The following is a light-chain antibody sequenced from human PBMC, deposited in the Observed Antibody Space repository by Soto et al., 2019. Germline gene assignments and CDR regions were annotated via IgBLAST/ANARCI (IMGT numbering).Light chain of an antibody. CDR3: GSYTTSSSYV. V-gene: IGLV2-14*01. J-gene: IGLJ1*01. CDR2: DVT. CDR1: SSDVGGYIY. Sequence: QSVLTQPASVSGSPGQSITISCTGTSSDVGGYIYVSWYQQHPGKAPKLMIYDVTSRPSGVSYRFSGSKSGNTASLTISGRQAEDEADYYCGSYTTSSSYVFGTGTKVTVL.